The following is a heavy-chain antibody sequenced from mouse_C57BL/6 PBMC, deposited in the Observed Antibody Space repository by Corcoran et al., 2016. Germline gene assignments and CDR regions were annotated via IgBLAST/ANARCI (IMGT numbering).Heavy chain of an antibody. J-gene: IGHJ1*03. D-gene: IGHD1-1*01. CDR1: GYTFTDYY. CDR2: INPYNGGT. Sequence: EVQLQQSGPVLVKPGASVKMSCKASGYTFTDYYMNWVKQSHGKSLEWIGVINPYNGGTSYNQKFKGKATLTVDKSSSTAYMELNSLTSEDSAVYYCAAGGSNLWYFDVWGTGTTVTVSS. V-gene: IGHV1-19*01. CDR3: AAGGSNLWYFDV.